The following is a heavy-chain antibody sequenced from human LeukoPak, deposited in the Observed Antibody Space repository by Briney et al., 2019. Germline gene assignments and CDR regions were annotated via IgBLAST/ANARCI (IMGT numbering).Heavy chain of an antibody. V-gene: IGHV3-30*18. CDR2: ISYDGSNK. J-gene: IGHJ4*02. CDR3: AKDEEYWPFDY. D-gene: IGHD2-8*02. Sequence: GGSLRLSCAASGFTFSSYGMHWVRQAPGKGLEWVAVISYDGSNKYYADSVKGRFTISRDNSKNTLYLQMNSLRAEDTAVYYCAKDEEYWPFDYWGQGTLVTVSS. CDR1: GFTFSSYG.